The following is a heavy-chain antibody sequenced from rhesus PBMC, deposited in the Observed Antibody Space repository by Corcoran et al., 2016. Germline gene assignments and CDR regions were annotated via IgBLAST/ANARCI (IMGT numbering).Heavy chain of an antibody. D-gene: IGHD3-16*01. Sequence: QLQLQESGPGLVKPSETLSVTCAVSSGSISSSYWSWIRQAPGKGLEWIGYIYGSGSSTNYNPSLKSRVTLSVDTSKNQFSLKLSSVTAADTAVYYCARDHGVYSEGAFDFWGQGLRVTVSS. CDR2: IYGSGSST. CDR3: ARDHGVYSEGAFDF. V-gene: IGHV4-169*02. CDR1: SGSISSSY. J-gene: IGHJ3*01.